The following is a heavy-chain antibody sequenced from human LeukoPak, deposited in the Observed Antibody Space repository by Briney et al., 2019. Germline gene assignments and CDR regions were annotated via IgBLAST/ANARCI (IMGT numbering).Heavy chain of an antibody. Sequence: GGSLRLSCAASGFTVSSNYMSWVRQAPGKGLEWVSVIYSGGSTYYADSVKGRFTISRDNSKNTLYLQMNSLRAEDTAVYYCARVGRAGSYSAFDIWGQGTMVTVSS. J-gene: IGHJ3*02. CDR3: ARVGRAGSYSAFDI. D-gene: IGHD3-10*01. V-gene: IGHV3-66*01. CDR2: IYSGGST. CDR1: GFTVSSNY.